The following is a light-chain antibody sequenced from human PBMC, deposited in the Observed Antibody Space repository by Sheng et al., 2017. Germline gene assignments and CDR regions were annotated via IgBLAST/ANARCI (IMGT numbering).Light chain of an antibody. CDR1: TSYTGAGHD. CDR3: QSYDNSLNTYV. J-gene: IGLJ1*01. CDR2: DTS. Sequence: QSALTQPPSVSGAPGQRVTISCTGSTSYTGAGHDVHWYQHLPGTAPKLVIYDTSNRPSGVPDRFSGSKSGTSASLTITGLQAEDEADYYCQSYDNSLNTYVFGTGTRVTVL. V-gene: IGLV1-40*01.